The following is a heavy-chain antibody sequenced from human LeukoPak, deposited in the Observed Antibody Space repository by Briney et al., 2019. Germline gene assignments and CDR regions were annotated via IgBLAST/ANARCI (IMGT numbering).Heavy chain of an antibody. V-gene: IGHV4-30-4*01. J-gene: IGHJ4*02. CDR1: GGSISSGDYY. CDR3: ARTGGVYYYDSSGYTSFDY. D-gene: IGHD3-22*01. Sequence: SETLSLTCTVSGGSISSGDYYWSWIRQPPGKGLEWIGYIYYSGSTYYNPSLKSRVTISVDTSKNQFSLKLSSVTAADTAVYYCARTGGVYYYDSSGYTSFDYWGQGTLVTVSS. CDR2: IYYSGST.